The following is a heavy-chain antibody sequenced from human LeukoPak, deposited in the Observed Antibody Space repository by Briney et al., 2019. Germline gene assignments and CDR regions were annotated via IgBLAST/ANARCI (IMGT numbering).Heavy chain of an antibody. Sequence: GGPLRLSCAASGFTFNSYAMHWVRQAPGKGLEWVAVISYDGSDKYYADSVKGRFTISRDNSKNTLYLQMNSLRAEDTAVYYCARDSCSTSCYYYYYGMDVWGQGTTVTVSS. CDR1: GFTFNSYA. CDR3: ARDSCSTSCYYYYYGMDV. J-gene: IGHJ6*02. CDR2: ISYDGSDK. D-gene: IGHD2-2*01. V-gene: IGHV3-30-3*01.